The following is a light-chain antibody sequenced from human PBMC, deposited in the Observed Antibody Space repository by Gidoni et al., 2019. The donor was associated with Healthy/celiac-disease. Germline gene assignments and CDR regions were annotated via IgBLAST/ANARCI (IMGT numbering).Light chain of an antibody. V-gene: IGKV3-15*01. CDR3: QQYNNWPPT. CDR1: HSVSSN. Sequence: EIVMTQSPATLSVSPGARATLSCRASHSVSSNLAWYQQKPGQAPRLLIYGASTRATGIPSRFSGSGSGTEFTLTISSLQSEDFAVYYCQQYNNWPPTFGQXTKVEIK. J-gene: IGKJ1*01. CDR2: GAS.